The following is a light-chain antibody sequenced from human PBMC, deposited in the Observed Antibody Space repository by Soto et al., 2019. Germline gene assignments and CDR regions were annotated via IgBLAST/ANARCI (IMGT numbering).Light chain of an antibody. CDR3: QQRSNWPPT. CDR2: DAS. J-gene: IGKJ2*01. CDR1: QSVSSY. V-gene: IGKV3-11*01. Sequence: EIVLTQSPATLSLSPGERATLSCRASQSVSSYLAWYQQKTGQAPRLLIYDASNRATGIQARFSGSGSGTDVTLTISSLEPEDFSVYYCQQRSNWPPTFGQGTKLEIK.